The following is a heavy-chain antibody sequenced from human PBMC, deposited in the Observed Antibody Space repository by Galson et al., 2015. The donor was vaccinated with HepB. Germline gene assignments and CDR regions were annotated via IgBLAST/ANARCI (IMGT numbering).Heavy chain of an antibody. CDR2: INPNSGGT. Sequence: SVKVSCKASGYTFTGYYMHWVRQAPGQGLEWMGWINPNSGGTNYAQKFQGRVTMTRDTSISTAYMELSRLRSDDTAVYYCAREVIFWSGYYTGEVLRNYYYYYMDVWGKGTTVTVSS. V-gene: IGHV1-2*02. CDR3: AREVIFWSGYYTGEVLRNYYYYYMDV. D-gene: IGHD3-3*01. CDR1: GYTFTGYY. J-gene: IGHJ6*03.